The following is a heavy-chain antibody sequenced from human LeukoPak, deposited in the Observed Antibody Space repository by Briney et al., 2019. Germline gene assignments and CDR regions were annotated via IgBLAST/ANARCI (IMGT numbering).Heavy chain of an antibody. V-gene: IGHV4-34*01. Sequence: SETLSLTCAVYGGSFSGYYWSWIRQPPGKGLEWIGEINHSGSTNYNPSLKSRVTISVDTSKNQFSLKLSSVTAADTAVYYCARRTPYSGYVPYWGQGTLVTVSS. CDR3: ARRTPYSGYVPY. J-gene: IGHJ4*02. D-gene: IGHD5-12*01. CDR2: INHSGST. CDR1: GGSFSGYY.